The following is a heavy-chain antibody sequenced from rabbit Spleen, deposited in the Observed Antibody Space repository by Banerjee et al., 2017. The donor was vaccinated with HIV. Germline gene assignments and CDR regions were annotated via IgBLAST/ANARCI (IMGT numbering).Heavy chain of an antibody. Sequence: QSLEESGGDLVKPGASLTLTCTASGVSFTSNYYMCWVHQAPGKGLEWITCITAGSSGTTYYASWAKGRFTISKTSSTTVTLKMTSLTAADTATYFCARDRVAGSIITYASRLDLWGPGTLVTVS. D-gene: IGHD4-2*01. CDR3: ARDRVAGSIITYASRLDL. CDR2: ITAGSSGTT. CDR1: GVSFTSNYY. V-gene: IGHV1S40*01. J-gene: IGHJ6*01.